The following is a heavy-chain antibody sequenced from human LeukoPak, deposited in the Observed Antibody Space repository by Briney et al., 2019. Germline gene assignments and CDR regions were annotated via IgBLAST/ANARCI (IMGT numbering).Heavy chain of an antibody. CDR2: THYSGTT. CDR1: GGSISYYY. Sequence: PSETLSLTCSVSGGSISYYYWSWIRQPPGKGLEWIGYTHYSGTTNYNPSLKSRVTISIDTSRDQFSLKVSSVTAADTAVYYCATGWYGDGPYWGQGILVTVSS. J-gene: IGHJ4*02. V-gene: IGHV4-59*01. D-gene: IGHD6-19*01. CDR3: ATGWYGDGPY.